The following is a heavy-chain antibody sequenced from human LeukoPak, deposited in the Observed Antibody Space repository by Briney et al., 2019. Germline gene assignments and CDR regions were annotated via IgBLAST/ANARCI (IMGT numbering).Heavy chain of an antibody. J-gene: IGHJ4*02. Sequence: SETLSLACTVSGGSISNYYWSWIRQPPGKGLEWIGYIYYSGSTNYNPSLKSRVTISVDTSKNQFSLKLSSVTAADTAVYYCAEGTGYFDPFDYWGQGTLVTVSS. D-gene: IGHD3-9*01. CDR1: GGSISNYY. CDR3: AEGTGYFDPFDY. V-gene: IGHV4-59*01. CDR2: IYYSGST.